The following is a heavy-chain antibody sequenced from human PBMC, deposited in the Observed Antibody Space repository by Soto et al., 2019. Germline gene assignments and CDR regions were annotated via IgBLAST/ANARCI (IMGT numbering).Heavy chain of an antibody. J-gene: IGHJ4*02. D-gene: IGHD3-9*01. V-gene: IGHV1-69*13. CDR1: GGTFSSYA. CDR2: IIPIFGTA. CDR3: ARDSSTGYYLSDFDY. Sequence: SVKVSCKASGGTFSSYAISWVRQAPGQGLEWMGGIIPIFGTANYAQKFQGRVTITADESTSTAYMELSSLRAEDTAVYYCARDSSTGYYLSDFDYWGQGTLVT.